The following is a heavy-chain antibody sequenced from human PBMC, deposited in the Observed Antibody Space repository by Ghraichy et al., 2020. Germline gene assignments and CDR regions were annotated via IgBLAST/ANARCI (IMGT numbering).Heavy chain of an antibody. CDR2: IYYSGST. V-gene: IGHV4-59*01. D-gene: IGHD3-9*01. Sequence: SETLSLTCTVSGGSISSYYWSWIRQPPGKGLEWIGYIYYSGSTNYNPSLKSRVTISVDTSKNQFSLKLSSVTAADTAVYYCARARSYYDILTGYPGITLDYWGQGTLVTVSS. CDR1: GGSISSYY. J-gene: IGHJ4*02. CDR3: ARARSYYDILTGYPGITLDY.